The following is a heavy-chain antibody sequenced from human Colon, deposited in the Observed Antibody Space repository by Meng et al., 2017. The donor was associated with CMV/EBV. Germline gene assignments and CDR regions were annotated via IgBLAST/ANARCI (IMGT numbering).Heavy chain of an antibody. J-gene: IGHJ4*02. Sequence: QVHRPQSGPGLVKPSHTLSLTCAISGDSVSSDSAAWNWIRQSPSRGLEWLGRTYYRSQWYFDYEVSVIGRITINADTSKNEFSLQLRSVTPDDTAVYYCAREGFGSGWAFLDYWGQGTLVTVSS. CDR1: GDSVSSDSAA. CDR2: TYYRSQWYF. CDR3: AREGFGSGWAFLDY. V-gene: IGHV6-1*01. D-gene: IGHD6-19*01.